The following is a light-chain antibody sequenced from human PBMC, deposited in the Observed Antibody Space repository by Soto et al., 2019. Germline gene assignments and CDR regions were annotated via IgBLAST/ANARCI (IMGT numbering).Light chain of an antibody. V-gene: IGKV1-39*01. Sequence: IQMTQSPSTLSASIGDTVTITCRASQDISNCLNWYQQRPGKAPKLLIHAASSLQGGVPLRFSGSGSGTDFTLTISSLQAEDFATYYCQQTYSIPITFGQGTRLEI. CDR1: QDISNC. CDR3: QQTYSIPIT. J-gene: IGKJ5*01. CDR2: AAS.